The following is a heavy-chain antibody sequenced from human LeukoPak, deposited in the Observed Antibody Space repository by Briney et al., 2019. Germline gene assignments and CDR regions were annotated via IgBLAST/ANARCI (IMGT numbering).Heavy chain of an antibody. Sequence: PGGSLRLSCEASGFTFSSYSMTWVRQAPGKGPEWVSVISSSGGVTHYADSVRGRFTISRDNSKNTLYLQMNSLRAEDTALYYCAKYRYDSGGGRNFDYWGQGILVTVSS. CDR1: GFTFSSYS. CDR2: ISSSGGVT. D-gene: IGHD3-22*01. J-gene: IGHJ4*02. V-gene: IGHV3-23*01. CDR3: AKYRYDSGGGRNFDY.